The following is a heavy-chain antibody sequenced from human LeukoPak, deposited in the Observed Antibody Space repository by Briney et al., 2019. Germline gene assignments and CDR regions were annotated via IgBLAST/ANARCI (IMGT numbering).Heavy chain of an antibody. D-gene: IGHD1-1*01. CDR2: ISTGSSNI. J-gene: IGHJ4*02. Sequence: PGGSLRLSCAASGFTFSSHRMNWVRQAPGKGLEWVSSISTGSSNIYYADSVKGRFTISRDNAKNSLYLQMNSLRAEDTAVYYCARTLDYYFDYWGQGTLVTVSS. CDR3: ARTLDYYFDY. V-gene: IGHV3-21*01. CDR1: GFTFSSHR.